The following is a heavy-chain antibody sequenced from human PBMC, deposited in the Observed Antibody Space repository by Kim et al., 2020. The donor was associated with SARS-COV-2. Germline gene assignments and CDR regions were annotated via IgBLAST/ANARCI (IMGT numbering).Heavy chain of an antibody. CDR3: AKGDNYYDSSPLSSGAFDI. V-gene: IGHV3-9*01. Sequence: GGSLRLSCAASGFTFDDYAMHWVRQAPGKGLEWVSGISWNSGSIGYADSVKGRFTISRDNAKNSLYLQMNSLRAEDTALYYCAKGDNYYDSSPLSSGAFDIWGQGTMVTVSS. CDR2: ISWNSGSI. J-gene: IGHJ3*02. D-gene: IGHD3-22*01. CDR1: GFTFDDYA.